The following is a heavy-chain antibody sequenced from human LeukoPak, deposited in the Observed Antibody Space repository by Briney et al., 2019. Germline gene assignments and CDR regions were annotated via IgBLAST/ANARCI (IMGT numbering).Heavy chain of an antibody. J-gene: IGHJ3*02. Sequence: ASVKVSCKASGYTFTSYYMHWVRQAPGHGLEWMGVINPSGGSTSYAQKFQGRVTMTRDTSTSTVYMELSSLRSEDTAVYYCAREGGYCSGGSCSGIAFDIWGQGTMVTVSS. CDR3: AREGGYCSGGSCSGIAFDI. V-gene: IGHV1-46*03. D-gene: IGHD2-15*01. CDR2: INPSGGST. CDR1: GYTFTSYY.